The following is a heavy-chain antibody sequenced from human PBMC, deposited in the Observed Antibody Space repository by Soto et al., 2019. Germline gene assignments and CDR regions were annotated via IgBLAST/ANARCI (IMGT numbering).Heavy chain of an antibody. CDR1: GFSLSTSGVG. J-gene: IGHJ5*02. D-gene: IGHD6-13*01. CDR3: AHRVPGYSSSWYVRDWFDP. Sequence: QITLKESGPTLVKPTQTLTLTCTFSGFSLSTSGVGVGWIRQPPGKALEWLALIYWNDDKRYSPSLKSRHTITKDTSKNQVVLTLTNMDPVDTATYYCAHRVPGYSSSWYVRDWFDPWGQGTLVTVSS. V-gene: IGHV2-5*01. CDR2: IYWNDDK.